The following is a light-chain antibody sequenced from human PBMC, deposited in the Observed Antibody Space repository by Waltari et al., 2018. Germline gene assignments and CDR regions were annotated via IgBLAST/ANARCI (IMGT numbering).Light chain of an antibody. CDR1: SLRSYY. CDR2: GKN. CDR3: NSRDSSGNHVV. Sequence: SSELTQDPAVSVALGQTVRITCQGDSLRSYYASWYQQKPGQAPVLVIYGKNNRPSGFPDRFSGSSSGNTASLTITGAQADDEADYYCNSRDSSGNHVVFGGGTKLTVL. V-gene: IGLV3-19*01. J-gene: IGLJ2*01.